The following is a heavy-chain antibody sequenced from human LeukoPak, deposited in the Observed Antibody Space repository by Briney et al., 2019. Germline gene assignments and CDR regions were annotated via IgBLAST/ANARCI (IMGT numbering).Heavy chain of an antibody. D-gene: IGHD5-12*01. CDR2: VYYRGST. CDR3: AILNRGYGSGPEAF. CDR1: GGTISSTNYY. V-gene: IGHV4-39*01. Sequence: SETLTLTCTVSGGTISSTNYYWGWIRQPPGMGLEWIGHVYYRGSTYFYTAHSSRVTISVNTYKNQYSMKLSSVTGADTAVFYCAILNRGYGSGPEAF. J-gene: IGHJ3*01.